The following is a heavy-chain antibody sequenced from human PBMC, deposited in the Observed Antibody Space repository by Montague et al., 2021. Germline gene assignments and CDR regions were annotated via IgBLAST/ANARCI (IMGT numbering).Heavy chain of an antibody. D-gene: IGHD7-27*01. CDR3: ARRLGIRAPFDY. CDR1: GGSISEFY. CDR2: IYDSGTT. Sequence: SETLSLTCTVTGGSISEFYWSWIRQSPEKGLEWIGYIYDSGTTNDNPSLKSRVTISADTSMNQFSLNLRSVTAADTAVYFCARRLGIRAPFDYWGQGTLVTVSS. V-gene: IGHV4-59*08. J-gene: IGHJ4*02.